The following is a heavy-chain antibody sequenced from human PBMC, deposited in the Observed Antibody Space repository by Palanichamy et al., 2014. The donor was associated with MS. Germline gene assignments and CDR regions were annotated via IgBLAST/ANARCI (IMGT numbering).Heavy chain of an antibody. J-gene: IGHJ4*02. V-gene: IGHV3-30-3*01. CDR1: GFTFSSYA. CDR2: ISYDGSNK. CDR3: ARAQETYYYDSIKD. D-gene: IGHD3-22*01. Sequence: QVQLVESGGGVVQPGRSLRLSCAASGFTFSSYAMHWVRQAPGKGLEWVAVISYDGSNKYYADSVKGRFTISRDNSKNTLYLQMNSLRAEDTAVYYCARAQETYYYDSIKDWGQGTLVTVSS.